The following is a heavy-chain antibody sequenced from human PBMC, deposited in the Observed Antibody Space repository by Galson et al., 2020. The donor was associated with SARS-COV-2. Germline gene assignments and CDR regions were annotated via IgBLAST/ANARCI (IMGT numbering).Heavy chain of an antibody. J-gene: IGHJ4*02. CDR2: IYYSGST. CDR3: AREVAFGVVDY. V-gene: IGHV4-59*11. D-gene: IGHD3-3*01. CDR1: GGSISSHY. Sequence: SETLSLTCTVSGGSISSHYWSWIRQPPGKGLEWIGYIYYSGSTNYNPSLKSRVTISVDTSKNQFSLKLSSVTAADTAVYYCAREVAFGVVDYCGQGTLVTVSS.